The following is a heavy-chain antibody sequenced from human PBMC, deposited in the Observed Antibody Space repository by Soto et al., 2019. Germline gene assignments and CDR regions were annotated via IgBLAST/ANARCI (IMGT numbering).Heavy chain of an antibody. CDR1: GFTFSSYS. V-gene: IGHV3-21*04. CDR3: AKSGSSSWLYYFDY. J-gene: IGHJ4*02. CDR2: ISSSSSYI. D-gene: IGHD6-13*01. Sequence: PGGSLRLSCAASGFTFSSYSMNWVRQAPGKGLEWVSSISSSSSYIYYADSVKGRFTISRDNSKNTLYLQMNSLRAEDTAVYYCAKSGSSSWLYYFDYWGQGTLVTVSS.